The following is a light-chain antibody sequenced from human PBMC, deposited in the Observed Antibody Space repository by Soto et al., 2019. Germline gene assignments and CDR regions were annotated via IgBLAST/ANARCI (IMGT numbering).Light chain of an antibody. CDR2: EVS. J-gene: IGLJ1*01. CDR1: ISDVAAYDY. CDR3: GSYTSSSNYV. V-gene: IGLV2-14*01. Sequence: QSVLTQPASVSGSPGQSITTSCTGSISDVAAYDYVSWYQQHPGNAPKLIIFEVSNRPSGSSSRFSGSKSGNTASLTISGLQTDDEANYYCGSYTSSSNYVFGPGKKVSVL.